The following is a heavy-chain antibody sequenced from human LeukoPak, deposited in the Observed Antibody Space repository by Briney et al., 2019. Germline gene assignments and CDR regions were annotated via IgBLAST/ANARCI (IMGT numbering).Heavy chain of an antibody. V-gene: IGHV3-20*04. Sequence: PGGSLRLSCAASGFTFDGYGMSWVRQAPGKGLEWVSGINWNGGSTGYADSVKGRFTISRDNAKNSLYLQMNSLRAEDTALYYCARTSYSSGLGAFDIWGQGTMVTVSS. CDR2: INWNGGST. CDR1: GFTFDGYG. CDR3: ARTSYSSGLGAFDI. J-gene: IGHJ3*02. D-gene: IGHD6-19*01.